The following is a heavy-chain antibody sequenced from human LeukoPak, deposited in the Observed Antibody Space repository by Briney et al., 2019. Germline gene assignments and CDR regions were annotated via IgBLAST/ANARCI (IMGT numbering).Heavy chain of an antibody. Sequence: GGSLRLSCSASGFAFSIYSMNWVRQAPGKGLEWVSYISSSDNTIYYADSVKGRFTISRDNAKNSLSLQMDSLRAEDTAVYFCARAAAVNYHYYYMDVWGKGTTVTVSS. CDR1: GFAFSIYS. V-gene: IGHV3-48*01. CDR3: ARAAAVNYHYYYMDV. D-gene: IGHD6-25*01. CDR2: ISSSDNTI. J-gene: IGHJ6*03.